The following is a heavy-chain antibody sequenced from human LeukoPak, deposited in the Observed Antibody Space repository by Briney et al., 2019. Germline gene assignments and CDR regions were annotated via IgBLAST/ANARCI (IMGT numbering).Heavy chain of an antibody. Sequence: GGSLRLSCAASGFTFSRYNMNWVRQAPGKGLEWVSSISSGSSYIYYAGSVKGRFTISRDNSKNTLYLQMNSLRAEDTAVYYCAKGSPLRYFDWLLFPEHSNDAFDIWGQGTMVTVSS. J-gene: IGHJ3*02. CDR3: AKGSPLRYFDWLLFPEHSNDAFDI. CDR2: ISSGSSYI. CDR1: GFTFSRYN. V-gene: IGHV3-21*01. D-gene: IGHD3-9*01.